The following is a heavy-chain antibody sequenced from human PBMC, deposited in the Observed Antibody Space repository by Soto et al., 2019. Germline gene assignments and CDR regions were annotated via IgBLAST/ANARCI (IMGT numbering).Heavy chain of an antibody. CDR3: AKEPSPTTVTTLFDY. Sequence: GGSLRLSCAASGFTFDDYAMHWVRQAPGKGLEWVSGISWNSGSIGYADSVKGRFTISRDNAKNSLYLQMNSLRAEDTALYYCAKEPSPTTVTTLFDYWGQGTLVTVSS. D-gene: IGHD4-17*01. CDR1: GFTFDDYA. V-gene: IGHV3-9*01. CDR2: ISWNSGSI. J-gene: IGHJ4*02.